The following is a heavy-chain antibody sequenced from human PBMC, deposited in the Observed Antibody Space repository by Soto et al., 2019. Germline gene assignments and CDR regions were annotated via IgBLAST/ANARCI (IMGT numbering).Heavy chain of an antibody. Sequence: ASVKVSCKASGYTFTSYAMHWVRQAPGQRLEWMGWINAGNGNTKYSQKFQGRVTITRDTSASTAYMELSSLRSEDTAVYYCARDLGTSAAAGTGDYYYGMDVWGQGTTVTVSS. J-gene: IGHJ6*02. CDR1: GYTFTSYA. D-gene: IGHD6-13*01. CDR2: INAGNGNT. V-gene: IGHV1-3*01. CDR3: ARDLGTSAAAGTGDYYYGMDV.